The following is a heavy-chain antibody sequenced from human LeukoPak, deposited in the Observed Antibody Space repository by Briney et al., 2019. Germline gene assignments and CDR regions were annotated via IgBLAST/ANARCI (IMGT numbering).Heavy chain of an antibody. V-gene: IGHV1-24*01. CDR1: GYTLTELS. Sequence: ASVKVSCKVSGYTLTELSMHWVRQAPGKGLEWMGGFDPEDGETIYAQKYQGRVTMTEDTSTDTAYMELSSLRSEDTAVYYCATVKIGGYDFHLFDYWGQGTLVTVSS. D-gene: IGHD5-12*01. CDR2: FDPEDGET. CDR3: ATVKIGGYDFHLFDY. J-gene: IGHJ4*02.